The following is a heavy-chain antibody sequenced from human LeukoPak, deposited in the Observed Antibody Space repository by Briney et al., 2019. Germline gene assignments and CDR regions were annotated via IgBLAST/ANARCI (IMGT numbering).Heavy chain of an antibody. CDR3: ARAATLRCLDY. CDR1: GGSISSSSYY. Sequence: PSETLSLTCTVSGGSISGGSISSSSYYWGWIRQSPGKGLEWIGSFLYSGTTYYNPSLMSRVTISVGTSKNQFSLKLSSVTAADTAVYYCARAATLRCLDYWGQGTLVTASS. CDR2: FLYSGTT. V-gene: IGHV4-39*01. D-gene: IGHD4-17*01. J-gene: IGHJ4*02.